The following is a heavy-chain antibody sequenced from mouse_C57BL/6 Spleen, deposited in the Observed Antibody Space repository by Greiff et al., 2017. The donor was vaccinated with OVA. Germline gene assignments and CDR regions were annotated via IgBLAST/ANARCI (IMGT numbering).Heavy chain of an antibody. CDR1: GYAFSSYW. Sequence: VQLQQSGAELVKPGASVKISCKASGYAFSSYWMNWVKQRPGKGLEWIGQIYPGDGDTNYNGKFKGKATLTADKSSSTAYMQLSSLPSEDSAVYFCSRLLYGNFDYWGQGTTLTVSS. V-gene: IGHV1-80*01. J-gene: IGHJ2*01. CDR2: IYPGDGDT. D-gene: IGHD2-1*01. CDR3: SRLLYGNFDY.